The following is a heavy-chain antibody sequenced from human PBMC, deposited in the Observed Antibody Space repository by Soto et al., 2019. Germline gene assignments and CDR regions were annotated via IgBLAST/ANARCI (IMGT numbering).Heavy chain of an antibody. CDR2: IYYSGST. Sequence: SETLSLTCTVSGGSISSSSYYWGWIRQPPGKGLEWIGSIYYSGSTHYNPSLKSRVTISVDTSKNQFSLKLSSVTAADTAVYYCARHSSSWYRTAYYGMDVWGQGTTVTVSS. CDR3: ARHSSSWYRTAYYGMDV. V-gene: IGHV4-39*01. J-gene: IGHJ6*02. D-gene: IGHD6-13*01. CDR1: GGSISSSSYY.